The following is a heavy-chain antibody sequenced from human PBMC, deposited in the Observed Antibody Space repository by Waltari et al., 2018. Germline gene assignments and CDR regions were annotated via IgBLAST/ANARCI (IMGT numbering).Heavy chain of an antibody. V-gene: IGHV3-21*04. Sequence: EVQLVESGGGLVKPGGSLRLSCAASGFTFSSYSMNWVRQAPGKGLEWVSSISSSSSYIYYADSVKGRFTISRDNAKNSLYLQMNSLRSDDTAVYYCARAGGRLLWFGEPYLAFDIWGQGTMVTVSS. CDR3: ARAGGRLLWFGEPYLAFDI. CDR1: GFTFSSYS. CDR2: ISSSSSYI. J-gene: IGHJ3*02. D-gene: IGHD3-10*01.